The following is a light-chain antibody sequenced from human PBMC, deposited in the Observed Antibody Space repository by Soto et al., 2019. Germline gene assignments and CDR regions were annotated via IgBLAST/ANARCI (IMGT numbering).Light chain of an antibody. CDR3: QQYDSWRYT. CDR1: QSVSRT. J-gene: IGKJ2*01. CDR2: GAS. Sequence: EIVMTHSPATLSVSPGEKATLSCRASQSVSRTLAWYQQKPGQAPRLLIYGASTRATGIPARFSGRGSGTDFTLTISSLQSEDFAVYYCQQYDSWRYTFGQGTKVDIK. V-gene: IGKV3-15*01.